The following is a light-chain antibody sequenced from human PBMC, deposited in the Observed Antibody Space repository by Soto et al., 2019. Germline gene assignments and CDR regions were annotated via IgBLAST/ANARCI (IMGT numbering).Light chain of an antibody. CDR2: EVS. CDR1: SSDVGGYNY. J-gene: IGLJ2*01. Sequence: QSVLPQPPSASGSPGQSVTISCNGTSSDVGGYNYVSWYQQHPGKAPKLMIYEVSKRPSGVPDRFSGSKSGNTASLTVSGLQAEDEADYYCSSYAGSNNLVFRGGTKVTVL. CDR3: SSYAGSNNLV. V-gene: IGLV2-8*01.